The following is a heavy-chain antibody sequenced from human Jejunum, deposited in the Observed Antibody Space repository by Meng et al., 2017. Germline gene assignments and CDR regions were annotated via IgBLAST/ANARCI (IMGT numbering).Heavy chain of an antibody. V-gene: IGHV3-23*01. CDR1: GFTFSNYA. CDR3: ARQLIY. J-gene: IGHJ4*02. Sequence: EVQLLEFGGGWVQPGGSLRLSCVASGFTFSNYAMSWVRQAPGKGLEWVSSISGSDVNTYYTDSVKGRFTISRDNSKNTLFLQMNSLRAEDTALYYCARQLIYWGQGTLVTVSS. CDR2: ISGSDVNT. D-gene: IGHD4-11*01.